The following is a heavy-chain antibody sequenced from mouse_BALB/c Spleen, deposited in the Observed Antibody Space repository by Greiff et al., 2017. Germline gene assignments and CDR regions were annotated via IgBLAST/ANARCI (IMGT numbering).Heavy chain of an antibody. J-gene: IGHJ1*01. CDR1: GYTFTDYN. V-gene: IGHV1S29*02. D-gene: IGHD2-1*01. Sequence: EVQLQQSGPELVKPGASVKISCKASGYTFTDYNMHWVKQSHGKSLEWIGYIYPYNGGTGYNQKFKSKATLTVDNSSSTAYMELRSLTSEDSAVYYCARSRYGNYFWYFDVWGAGTTVTVSS. CDR3: ARSRYGNYFWYFDV. CDR2: IYPYNGGT.